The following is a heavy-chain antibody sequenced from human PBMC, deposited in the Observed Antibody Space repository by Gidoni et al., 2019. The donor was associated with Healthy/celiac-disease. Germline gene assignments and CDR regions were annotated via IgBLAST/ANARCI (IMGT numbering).Heavy chain of an antibody. CDR3: AREGLYCTNGVCYRPYYYYGMDV. CDR1: GFTFSSYR. D-gene: IGHD2-8*01. CDR2: ISSSSSTI. Sequence: EVQLVESVGGLVQPGGSLRLSCAASGFTFSSYRMNWFRQAPGKGLEWVSYISSSSSTIYYADSVKGRFTISRDNAKNSLYLQMNSLRDEDTAVYYCAREGLYCTNGVCYRPYYYYGMDVWGQGTTVTVSS. J-gene: IGHJ6*02. V-gene: IGHV3-48*02.